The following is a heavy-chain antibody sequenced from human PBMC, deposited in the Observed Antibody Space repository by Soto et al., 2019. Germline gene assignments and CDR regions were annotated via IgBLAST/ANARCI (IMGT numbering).Heavy chain of an antibody. CDR1: GYTFTSYD. V-gene: IGHV1-8*01. D-gene: IGHD3-22*01. CDR3: ARRYYDSSGYSPGLYYYYGMDV. J-gene: IGHJ6*02. CDR2: MNPNSGNT. Sequence: GASVKVSYKASGYTFTSYDINWVRQATGQGLEWMGWMNPNSGNTGYAQKFQGRVTMTRNTSISTAYMELSSLRSEDTAVYYCARRYYDSSGYSPGLYYYYGMDVWGQGTTVTVSS.